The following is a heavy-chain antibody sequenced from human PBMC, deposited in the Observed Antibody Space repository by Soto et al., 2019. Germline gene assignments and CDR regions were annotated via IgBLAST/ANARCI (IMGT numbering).Heavy chain of an antibody. CDR2: ISNNGAHT. CDR3: ARGGYGSRWPNVYMDV. Sequence: EAQLVESGGGLVQPGGSLRLSCAASGFTFSNYGMHWVRQDQGKGLEYVSGISNNGAHTDYAKSVKGRFTISRDDSEHTLYREMGSLRAEDMALYYCARGGYGSRWPNVYMDVWGKGTTVTVSS. CDR1: GFTFSNYG. D-gene: IGHD6-13*01. J-gene: IGHJ6*03. V-gene: IGHV3-64*01.